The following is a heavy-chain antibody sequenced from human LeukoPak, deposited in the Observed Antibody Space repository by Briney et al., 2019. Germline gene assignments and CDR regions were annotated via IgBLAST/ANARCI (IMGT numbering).Heavy chain of an antibody. Sequence: PGGSLRLSCAPSRFTFSSYGIHWVRQAPGKGLEGVAFIRYDGSEKHYADSGKGRFTISRDNSKNTVYLQMDSLRTEDTAVYYCAKAQADYGVYLHNYYYYMDVWGKGTTVTISS. V-gene: IGHV3-30*02. CDR3: AKAQADYGVYLHNYYYYMDV. D-gene: IGHD4-17*01. J-gene: IGHJ6*03. CDR2: IRYDGSEK. CDR1: RFTFSSYG.